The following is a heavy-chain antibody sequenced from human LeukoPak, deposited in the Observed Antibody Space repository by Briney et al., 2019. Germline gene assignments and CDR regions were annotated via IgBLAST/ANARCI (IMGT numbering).Heavy chain of an antibody. J-gene: IGHJ4*02. CDR1: GFTFSNYD. CDR2: ISSDGSNE. Sequence: GGSLTLSCAASGFTFSNYDMHWVRQAPGKGLEWVTVISSDGSNEYYADSVKGRFTISRDNSKNTLYLQMNSLRAEDTAVYYCARGKDIVATSYFDYWGQGTLVTVSS. V-gene: IGHV3-30*03. CDR3: ARGKDIVATSYFDY. D-gene: IGHD5-12*01.